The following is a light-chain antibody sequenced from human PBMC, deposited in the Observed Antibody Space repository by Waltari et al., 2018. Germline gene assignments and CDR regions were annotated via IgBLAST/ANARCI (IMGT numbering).Light chain of an antibody. Sequence: EIVMTQSPATLSVSLGERATLSSRASQSVSSNLPWYQQKPGQAPRLLIFGASTRATGLPGRFSGSGSGTEFTLTISSLQSEDFAVDYCQHYNNWPLTFGPGTKVDIK. CDR1: QSVSSN. J-gene: IGKJ3*01. V-gene: IGKV3-15*01. CDR2: GAS. CDR3: QHYNNWPLT.